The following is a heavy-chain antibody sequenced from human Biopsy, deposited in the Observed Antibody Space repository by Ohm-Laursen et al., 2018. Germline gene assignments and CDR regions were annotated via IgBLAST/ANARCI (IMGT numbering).Heavy chain of an antibody. CDR1: GGSMSDSTYH. J-gene: IGHJ4*02. Sequence: TLSLTCTVSGGSMSDSTYHWGWIRQSPGKGLEWIGNIYYSGNTDYSPSLKSRVTISVDTSNNQFSLKLRSVTAADTAVYYCARQVDFWSGYVDYWGQGTLVAVSS. V-gene: IGHV4-39*01. D-gene: IGHD3-3*01. CDR3: ARQVDFWSGYVDY. CDR2: IYYSGNT.